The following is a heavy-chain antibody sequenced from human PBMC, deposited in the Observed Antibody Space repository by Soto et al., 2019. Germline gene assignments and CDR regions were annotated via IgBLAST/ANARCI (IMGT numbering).Heavy chain of an antibody. CDR2: VSNSGGST. V-gene: IGHV3-23*01. D-gene: IGHD3-22*01. J-gene: IGHJ3*02. Sequence: PGGSLRLSCEASGFSFNNYAMNWVRQAPGKGLEWVSSVSNSGGSTNYADSVTGRFTISRDNSKNTVSLQMNSLRAEDTAVYYCAKDSWDSSGYYSLDAFDIWGQGTMVTVSS. CDR3: AKDSWDSSGYYSLDAFDI. CDR1: GFSFNNYA.